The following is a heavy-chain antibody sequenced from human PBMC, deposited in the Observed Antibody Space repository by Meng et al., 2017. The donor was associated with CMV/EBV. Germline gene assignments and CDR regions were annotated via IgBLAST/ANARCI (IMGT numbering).Heavy chain of an antibody. D-gene: IGHD3-3*01. V-gene: IGHV1-2*02. CDR1: GYTFTGYY. Sequence: ASVTVSCKASGYTFTGYYMHWVRQAPGQGLEWMGWINPNSGGTNYAQKFQGRVTMTRDTSISTAYMELSRLRSDDTAVYYCARDLKRWRITIFPYWGQGTLVTVSS. CDR2: INPNSGGT. CDR3: ARDLKRWRITIFPY. J-gene: IGHJ4*02.